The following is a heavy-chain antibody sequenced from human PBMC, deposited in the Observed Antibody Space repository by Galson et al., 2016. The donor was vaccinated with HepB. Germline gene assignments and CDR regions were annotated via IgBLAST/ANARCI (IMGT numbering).Heavy chain of an antibody. Sequence: SLRLSCAASGFTVSSNYMSWVRQAPGKGLEWVSVIYSDGSTYYADSVKGRFTISRDNSKNTLYLKMNSLRAEDTAVFYCASHSDYALDNWFDPWGQGTLVTVSS. D-gene: IGHD5-12*01. V-gene: IGHV3-66*04. CDR3: ASHSDYALDNWFDP. CDR1: GFTVSSNY. CDR2: IYSDGST. J-gene: IGHJ5*02.